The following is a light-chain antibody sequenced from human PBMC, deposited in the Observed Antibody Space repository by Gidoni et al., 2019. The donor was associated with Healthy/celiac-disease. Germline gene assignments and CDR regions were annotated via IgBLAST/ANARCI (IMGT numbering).Light chain of an antibody. CDR1: SSDVGGYNY. Sequence: HSALPQPRSVSGSLGQSVTISCTGTSSDVGGYNYVSWYQQHPGKAPKLMIYDVSKRPSGVPDRFSGSKSGNTASLTISGLQAEDEADYYCCSYAGSYPVVFGGGTKLTVL. CDR2: DVS. J-gene: IGLJ2*01. V-gene: IGLV2-11*01. CDR3: CSYAGSYPVV.